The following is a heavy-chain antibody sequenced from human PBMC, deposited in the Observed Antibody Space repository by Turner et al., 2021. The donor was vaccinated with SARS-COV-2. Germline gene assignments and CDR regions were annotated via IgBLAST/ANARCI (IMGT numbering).Heavy chain of an antibody. J-gene: IGHJ6*02. CDR3: ARDEEGIAAAYYYAMDV. V-gene: IGHV1-69*08. CDR2: IIPILGIT. Sequence: QVQLVQSGAEVKKPGYSVKVSCKASGGTFSTYTISWVRQAPGQGLEWMGRIIPILGITTYAQKFQGRVTITADKSTSTAYMELSSLRSEDTAVYYCARDEEGIAAAYYYAMDVWGQGTTVTVSS. CDR1: GGTFSTYT. D-gene: IGHD6-13*01.